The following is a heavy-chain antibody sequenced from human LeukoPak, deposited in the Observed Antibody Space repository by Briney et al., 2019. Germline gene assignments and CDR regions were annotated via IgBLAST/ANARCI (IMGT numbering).Heavy chain of an antibody. D-gene: IGHD5-18*01. CDR2: IKTDGSIT. V-gene: IGHV3-74*01. CDR1: GFSFSVYW. CDR3: ARVHSYGYGDAYYFDY. J-gene: IGHJ4*02. Sequence: GGSLRLSCAASGFSFSVYWMHWVRQAPGKGPVWVSRIKTDGSITDYADFVKGRFTISRDNAKNTLYLQMNSLRAEDTAVYYCARVHSYGYGDAYYFDYWGQGTLVTVSS.